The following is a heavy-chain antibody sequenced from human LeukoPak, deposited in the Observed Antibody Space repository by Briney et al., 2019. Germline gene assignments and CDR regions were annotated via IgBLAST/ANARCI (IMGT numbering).Heavy chain of an antibody. J-gene: IGHJ5*02. CDR2: IDTSGSST. CDR1: GFSLSNYE. CDR3: ARETLNCGGDCLDL. V-gene: IGHV3-48*03. Sequence: PGGSLRLSCAASGFSLSNYEMNRVRQAPGKGLEWVSYIDTSGSSTFYADSVKGRFITSRDNANNFLFLQMSSLRAEDTAFYYCARETLNCGGDCLDLWGQGTRVTVSS. D-gene: IGHD2-21*01.